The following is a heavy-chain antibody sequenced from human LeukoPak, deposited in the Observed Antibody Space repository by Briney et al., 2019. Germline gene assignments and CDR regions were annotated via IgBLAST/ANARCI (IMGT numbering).Heavy chain of an antibody. J-gene: IGHJ4*02. V-gene: IGHV1-2*02. CDR2: INPNTGGT. Sequence: ASVKVSCKASGYTFTGYYMHRVRQAPGQGLEWMGWINPNTGGTSYAQKFQGRVTMTRDTSISTAYMELSRLISDDTAVYYCARWYCRTTSCHVDYWGQGTLVTVSS. CDR3: ARWYCRTTSCHVDY. CDR1: GYTFTGYY. D-gene: IGHD2-2*01.